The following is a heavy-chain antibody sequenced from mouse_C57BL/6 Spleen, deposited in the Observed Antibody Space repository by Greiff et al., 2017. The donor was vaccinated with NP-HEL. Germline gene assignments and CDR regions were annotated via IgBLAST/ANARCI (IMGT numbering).Heavy chain of an antibody. CDR2: IDPSDSYT. Sequence: QVQLQQSGAELVMPGASVKLSCKASGYTFTSYWMHWVKQRPGQGLEWIGEIDPSDSYTNYNQKFKGKSTLTVDKSSSTAYMQLSSLTSEDSAVYYCARRGPYGAYFDYWGQGTTLTVSS. J-gene: IGHJ2*01. V-gene: IGHV1-69*01. D-gene: IGHD1-1*02. CDR1: GYTFTSYW. CDR3: ARRGPYGAYFDY.